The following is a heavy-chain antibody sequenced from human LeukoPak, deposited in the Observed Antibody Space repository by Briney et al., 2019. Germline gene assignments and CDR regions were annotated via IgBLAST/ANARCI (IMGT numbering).Heavy chain of an antibody. CDR2: ISYDGSNK. CDR1: GFTFSSYG. Sequence: GGSLRLSCAASGFTFSSYGMHWVRQAPCKGLEWVAVISYDGSNKYYADSVKGRFTISRDNSKNTLYLQMNSLRAEDTAVYYCAKEGGDTVLDYWGQGTLVTVSS. J-gene: IGHJ4*02. CDR3: AKEGGDTVLDY. D-gene: IGHD5-18*01. V-gene: IGHV3-30*18.